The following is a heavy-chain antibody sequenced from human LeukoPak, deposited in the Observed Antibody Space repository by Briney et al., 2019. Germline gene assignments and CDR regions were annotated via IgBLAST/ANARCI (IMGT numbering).Heavy chain of an antibody. D-gene: IGHD5-12*01. CDR1: GGSISSGDYY. Sequence: PSRTLTLTCTVSGGSISSGDYYWSWIRQPPGKSLEWIGYIYYSGSTYYNPSLKSRVTISVDTSKNQFSLKLSSVTAVDTAVYYCARDAWVASRAGGYVIWGQGTLVTVPS. CDR2: IYYSGST. CDR3: ARDAWVASRAGGYVI. J-gene: IGHJ4*02. V-gene: IGHV4-30-4*08.